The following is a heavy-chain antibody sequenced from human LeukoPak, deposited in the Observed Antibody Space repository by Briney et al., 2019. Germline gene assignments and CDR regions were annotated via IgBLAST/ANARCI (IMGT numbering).Heavy chain of an antibody. CDR1: GFAFSFYA. J-gene: IGHJ5*01. D-gene: IGHD6-19*01. V-gene: IGHV3-23*01. Sequence: GGSLRLSWAASGFAFSFYAMSCLRQPPGKGLEWDSTINANSSTTSYAASVRGRFTISRDNSKNTLYLQVNTLRADDTATYYCAKPISGGLAVTADWFHPWGQGTLVTVSS. CDR3: AKPISGGLAVTADWFHP. CDR2: INANSSTT.